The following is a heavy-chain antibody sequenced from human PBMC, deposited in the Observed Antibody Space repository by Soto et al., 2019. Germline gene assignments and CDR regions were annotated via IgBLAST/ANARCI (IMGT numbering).Heavy chain of an antibody. D-gene: IGHD3-10*01. CDR1: GGSISSDGYY. V-gene: IGHV4-31*03. CDR3: SSEGRGSY. CDR2: ISSGGST. J-gene: IGHJ1*01. Sequence: QVQLQASGPGLVKPSQTLALTCTVSGGSISSDGYYWSWIRQHPGKGLEWIGYISSGGSTYYNPSLESRVIISADTSKTHFSLTLISVTAADTAVDYCSSEGRGSYWGQGTLVTVSS.